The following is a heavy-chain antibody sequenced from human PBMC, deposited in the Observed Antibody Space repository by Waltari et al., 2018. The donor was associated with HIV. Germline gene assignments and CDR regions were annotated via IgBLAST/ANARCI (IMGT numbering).Heavy chain of an antibody. J-gene: IGHJ5*01. V-gene: IGHV1-69*08. D-gene: IGHD3-10*01. CDR3: ASARETMGVDFDS. CDR2: AIPMFGTA. CDR1: GGAVVSHT. Sequence: QAQLVRSGGEVKKPGSALKASCTAAGGAVVSHTINWVRQAPGQGLEWMGRAIPMFGTANYAQKFQGRVTITANKSTSTAYMEWNGLRFDDKAVYYCASARETMGVDFDSWGQGTLVTVS.